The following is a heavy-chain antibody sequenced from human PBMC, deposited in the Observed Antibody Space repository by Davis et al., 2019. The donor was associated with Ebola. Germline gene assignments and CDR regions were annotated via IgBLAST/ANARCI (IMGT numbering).Heavy chain of an antibody. V-gene: IGHV3-23*01. Sequence: PGGSLRLSCAASGFTFSSYAMSWVRQAPGKGLEWVSAISGSGGNTYYADSVKGRFTISRDNSKNTLYLQMNSLRAEDTAVYYCAKDQEGYSSSSFLWYYYYGMDVWGQGTTVTVSS. J-gene: IGHJ6*02. CDR2: ISGSGGNT. CDR3: AKDQEGYSSSSFLWYYYYGMDV. D-gene: IGHD6-6*01. CDR1: GFTFSSYA.